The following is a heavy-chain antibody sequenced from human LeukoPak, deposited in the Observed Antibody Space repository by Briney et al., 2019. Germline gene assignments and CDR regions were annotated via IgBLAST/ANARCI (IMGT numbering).Heavy chain of an antibody. Sequence: SETLSLTCTVSGGSISSYYWSWIRQPPGKGLEWIGYIYYSGSTNYNPSLKSRVTISVDTSKNKFSLKLSSVTAADTAAYYCARHMGLGYTYFYPYFDYWGQGTLVTVSS. V-gene: IGHV4-59*08. J-gene: IGHJ4*01. CDR2: IYYSGST. CDR1: GGSISSYY. D-gene: IGHD1-1*01. CDR3: ARHMGLGYTYFYPYFDY.